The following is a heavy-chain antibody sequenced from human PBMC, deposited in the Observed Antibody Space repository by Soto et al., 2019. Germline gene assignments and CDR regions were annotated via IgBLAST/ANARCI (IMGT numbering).Heavy chain of an antibody. CDR3: ARGVGYCSSTSCYNFDY. V-gene: IGHV4-31*03. J-gene: IGHJ4*02. CDR1: GGSISSGGYY. D-gene: IGHD2-2*03. Sequence: SETLSLTCTVSGGSISSGGYYWSWIRQHPGKGLEWIGYIYYSGSTYYNPSLKSRVTISVDTSKNQFSLKLSSVTAADTAVYYCARGVGYCSSTSCYNFDYWGQGTLVTVSS. CDR2: IYYSGST.